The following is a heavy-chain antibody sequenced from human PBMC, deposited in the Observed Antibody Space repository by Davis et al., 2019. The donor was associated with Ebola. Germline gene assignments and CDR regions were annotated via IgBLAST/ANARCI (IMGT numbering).Heavy chain of an antibody. CDR2: INPSGGST. CDR3: ATVGYSTPLPHDY. V-gene: IGHV1-46*01. J-gene: IGHJ4*02. CDR1: GYTFTGYY. D-gene: IGHD6-13*01. Sequence: ASVKVSCKASGYTFTGYYMHWVRQAPGQGLEWMGIINPSGGSTSYAQKFQGRVTMTRDTSTSTVYMELSSLRSEDTAVYYCATVGYSTPLPHDYWGQGTLVTVSS.